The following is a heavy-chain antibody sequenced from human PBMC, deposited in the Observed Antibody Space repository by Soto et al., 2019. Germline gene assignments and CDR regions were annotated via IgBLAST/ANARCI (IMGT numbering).Heavy chain of an antibody. CDR2: IFYSGST. D-gene: IGHD3-9*01. CDR3: ARDKGRYDSGMDV. V-gene: IGHV4-59*01. J-gene: IGHJ6*02. CDR1: GGSISSYY. Sequence: QVQLQESGPGLVKPLETLSLTCTVSGGSISSYYWSWIRQSPGKGLEWLGYIFYSGSTKYNPSLKSRVTISVDRSKNHFSLNLSSVTAADTAVYYCARDKGRYDSGMDVWGQGTTVTVFS.